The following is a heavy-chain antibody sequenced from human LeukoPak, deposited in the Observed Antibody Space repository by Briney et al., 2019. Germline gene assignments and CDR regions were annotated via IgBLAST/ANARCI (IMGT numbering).Heavy chain of an antibody. J-gene: IGHJ4*02. CDR2: INPSGGST. CDR3: ASHRVAAPPKFDY. D-gene: IGHD2-15*01. CDR1: GYTFTSYY. Sequence: ASVKVSCKASGYTFTSYYMHWVRQAPGQGLEWMGIINPSGGSTSYAQKFQGRVTITTDESTSTAYMDLSSLRSEVTAVYYCASHRVAAPPKFDYWGQGTLVTV. V-gene: IGHV1-46*01.